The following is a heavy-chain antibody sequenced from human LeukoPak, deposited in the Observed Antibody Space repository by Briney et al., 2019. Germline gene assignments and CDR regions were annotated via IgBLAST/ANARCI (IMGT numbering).Heavy chain of an antibody. D-gene: IGHD3-10*01. J-gene: IGHJ4*02. Sequence: SGGSLRLSCAASGFTFNSYEMNWVRQAPGKGLGWVSYISSCGSAIYYADSVKGRFTISRDNAKNSLYLQMSSLRAEDTAVYYCVRLSGTYYYTSGLDYWGQGTLVTVSS. V-gene: IGHV3-48*03. CDR3: VRLSGTYYYTSGLDY. CDR2: ISSCGSAI. CDR1: GFTFNSYE.